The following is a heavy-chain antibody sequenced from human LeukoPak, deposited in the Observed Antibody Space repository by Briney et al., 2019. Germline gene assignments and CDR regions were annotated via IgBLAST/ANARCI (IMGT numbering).Heavy chain of an antibody. CDR1: GFSFSNYA. V-gene: IGHV3-30-3*01. J-gene: IGHJ6*02. CDR2: ISFDGTNK. CDR3: VREVAVSGTENGAFNV. D-gene: IGHD6-19*01. Sequence: GGSLRLSCAASGFSFSNYAMHWVRPAPGKGLEWGAVISFDGTNKYYADSVKGRLTISRDNSENTLHLQMNSLRAEDTAVYFCVREVAVSGTENGAFNVWGPGTTVTVSS.